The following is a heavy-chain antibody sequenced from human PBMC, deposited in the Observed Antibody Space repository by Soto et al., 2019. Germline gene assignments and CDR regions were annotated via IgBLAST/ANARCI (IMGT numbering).Heavy chain of an antibody. CDR2: ISSNSDTT. J-gene: IGHJ4*02. Sequence: LVESGGDLVYPGGSLRLSCVASGFRFSDHSMNWVRQAPGRGLQWISYISSNSDTTYYADSVKGRFTVSRDNAKNALFLQMNRRRDEDTATYYCARLPKGSLVTAWGQGARVTVSS. CDR3: ARLPKGSLVTA. D-gene: IGHD2-21*02. V-gene: IGHV3-48*02. CDR1: GFRFSDHS.